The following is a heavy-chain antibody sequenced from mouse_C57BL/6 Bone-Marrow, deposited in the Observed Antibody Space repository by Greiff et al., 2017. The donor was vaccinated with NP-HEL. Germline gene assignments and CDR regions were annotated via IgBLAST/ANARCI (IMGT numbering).Heavy chain of an antibody. CDR2: INPNNGGT. V-gene: IGHV1-26*01. Sequence: EVQLQQSGPELVKPGASVKLSCKASGYTFTDYYMNWVKQSPGQSLEWIGDINPNNGGTSYNQKFKGKATLTVDKSSSTAYMELRSLTSEDSAVYYWARGYSNYPYAMDYWGQGTSVTVSA. CDR3: ARGYSNYPYAMDY. J-gene: IGHJ4*01. D-gene: IGHD2-5*01. CDR1: GYTFTDYY.